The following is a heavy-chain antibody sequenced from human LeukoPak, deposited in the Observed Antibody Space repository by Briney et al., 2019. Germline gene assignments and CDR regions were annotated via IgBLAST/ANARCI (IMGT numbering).Heavy chain of an antibody. J-gene: IGHJ4*02. CDR3: AREGYCSGGSCYYYFDY. Sequence: GGSLRLSCAASGFTFSAYEMNWVRQAPGKGLEWVSSISSSSSYIYYADSVKGRFTISRDNAKNSLYLQMNSLRAEDTAVYYCAREGYCSGGSCYYYFDYWGQGTLVTVSS. CDR2: ISSSSSYI. D-gene: IGHD2-15*01. CDR1: GFTFSAYE. V-gene: IGHV3-21*01.